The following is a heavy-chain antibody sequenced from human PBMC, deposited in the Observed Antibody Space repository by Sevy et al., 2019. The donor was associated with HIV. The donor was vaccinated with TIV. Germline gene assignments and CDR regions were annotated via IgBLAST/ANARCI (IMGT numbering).Heavy chain of an antibody. D-gene: IGHD3-9*01. CDR1: GVSVSSDNYY. CDR3: ARGYYNVLPPGSWLDA. J-gene: IGHJ5*02. Sequence: SETLSLTCTVSGVSVSSDNYYWIWIRQSPGKGLEWIGYIFYTGNTNYNPSLKSRVTISVDTSKSQFSLKLNSMTAADTAVYYWARGYYNVLPPGSWLDAWGQGTLVTVSS. CDR2: IFYTGNT. V-gene: IGHV4-61*01.